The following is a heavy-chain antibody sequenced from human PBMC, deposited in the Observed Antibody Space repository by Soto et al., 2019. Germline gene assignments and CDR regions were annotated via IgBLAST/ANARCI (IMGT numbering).Heavy chain of an antibody. J-gene: IGHJ4*02. V-gene: IGHV3-23*01. CDR2: ISGSSSGT. D-gene: IGHD1-26*01. CDR1: GFNFGAYA. Sequence: GGSLRLSCEASGFNFGAYAMSWVRQAPGKGLEWVSGISGSSSGTYYTDSVKGRFTISRDNSKNTVYLQMNSLRGEDTAVYYCAKDVGAHLFKYYFDYWGQGTLVTVSS. CDR3: AKDVGAHLFKYYFDY.